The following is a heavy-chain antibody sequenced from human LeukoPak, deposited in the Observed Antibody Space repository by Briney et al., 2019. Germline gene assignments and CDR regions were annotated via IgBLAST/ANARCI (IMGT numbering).Heavy chain of an antibody. CDR2: ISYDGKNK. D-gene: IGHD3-3*01. Sequence: GGSLRLSCAASGFTFNAYPIHWVRQAPGKGLEWVAVISYDGKNKYYADSVKGRFTISRDNSKNTMFLQMNSLRAEDTAVYHCARDRSGYANDAFDFWGQGTMVTVSS. CDR1: GFTFNAYP. V-gene: IGHV3-30*04. CDR3: ARDRSGYANDAFDF. J-gene: IGHJ3*01.